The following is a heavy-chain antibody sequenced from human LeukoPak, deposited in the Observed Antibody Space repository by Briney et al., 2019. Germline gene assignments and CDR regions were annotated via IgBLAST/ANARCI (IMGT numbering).Heavy chain of an antibody. V-gene: IGHV3-23*01. D-gene: IGHD1-26*01. CDR1: GSTFSSYA. CDR3: AKDAERAGSFDY. Sequence: GGSLRLSCAASGSTFSSYAMSWVRQAPGKGLERVSAISGSGGSTYYADSVKGRFTISRDNSKNTLYLQMNSLRAEDTAVYYCAKDAERAGSFDYWGQGTLVTVSS. CDR2: ISGSGGST. J-gene: IGHJ4*02.